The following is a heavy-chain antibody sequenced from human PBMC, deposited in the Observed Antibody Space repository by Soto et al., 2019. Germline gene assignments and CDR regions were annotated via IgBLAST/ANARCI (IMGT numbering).Heavy chain of an antibody. CDR2: VSHDGVDN. CDR3: AKLIGVVNAIGGTGNWIDP. Sequence: PGGSLRLSCAASGFMFSGYGMHWIRQAPGKGLEWVAVVSHDGVDNYYGDSVMGRCTVSRDDSKNTLFLQIDRVTADDSCVYYYAKLIGVVNAIGGTGNWIDPWGQGTLVTVSS. J-gene: IGHJ5*02. D-gene: IGHD3-3*01. CDR1: GFMFSGYG. V-gene: IGHV3-30*18.